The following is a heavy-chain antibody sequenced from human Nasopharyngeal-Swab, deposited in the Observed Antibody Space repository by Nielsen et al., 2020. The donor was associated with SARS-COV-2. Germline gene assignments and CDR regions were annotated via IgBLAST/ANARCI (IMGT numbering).Heavy chain of an antibody. Sequence: ESLKISCSVSGGSISNYHWNWIRQPPGKGLEWIGYIYYSGSTNYNPSLKSRVTISVDTSKNQFPLKLSSVTAADTAVYYCARRGEGYGDYLDYWGQGTLVTVSS. CDR2: IYYSGST. V-gene: IGHV4-59*08. J-gene: IGHJ4*02. CDR1: GGSISNYH. D-gene: IGHD4-17*01. CDR3: ARRGEGYGDYLDY.